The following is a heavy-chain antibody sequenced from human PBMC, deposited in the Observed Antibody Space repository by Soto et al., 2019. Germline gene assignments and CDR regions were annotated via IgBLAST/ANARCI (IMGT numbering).Heavy chain of an antibody. CDR2: INTGNGNT. D-gene: IGHD1-1*01. CDR3: AINAVGTYYIDY. J-gene: IGHJ4*02. Sequence: ASVKVSCKASEYTFTTYAMHWVRQAPGQRLEWMGWINTGNGNTKYSQKFQGRVTITRDTSASTAYMELSSLISEDTAVYYCAINAVGTYYIDYWGQGTLVTVSS. CDR1: EYTFTTYA. V-gene: IGHV1-3*04.